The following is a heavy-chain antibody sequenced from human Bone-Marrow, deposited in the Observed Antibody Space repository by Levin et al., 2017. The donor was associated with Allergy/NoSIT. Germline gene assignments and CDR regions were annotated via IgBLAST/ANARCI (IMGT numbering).Heavy chain of an antibody. CDR1: GFTFSSYS. CDR3: ARDGVVVVPAATNYYYYYGMDV. D-gene: IGHD2-2*01. Sequence: GESLKISCAASGFTFSSYSMNWVRQAPGKGLEWVSSISSSSSYIYYADSVKGRFTISRDNAKNSLYLQMNSLRAEDTAVYYCARDGVVVVPAATNYYYYYGMDVWGQGTTVTVSS. CDR2: ISSSSSYI. V-gene: IGHV3-21*01. J-gene: IGHJ6*02.